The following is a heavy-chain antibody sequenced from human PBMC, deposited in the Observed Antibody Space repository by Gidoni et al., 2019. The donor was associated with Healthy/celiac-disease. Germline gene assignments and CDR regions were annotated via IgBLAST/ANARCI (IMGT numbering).Heavy chain of an antibody. J-gene: IGHJ6*02. CDR3: ARAPEGAYDFWSGYYREYYYYGMDV. CDR2: ISYDGSNK. D-gene: IGHD3-3*01. CDR1: GFTFSSYA. Sequence: QVQLVESGGGVVQPGRSLRLSCAASGFTFSSYAMHWVRQAPGKGLEWVAVISYDGSNKYYADSVKGRFTISRDNSKNTLYLQMNSLRAEDTAVYYCARAPEGAYDFWSGYYREYYYYGMDVWGQGTTVTVSS. V-gene: IGHV3-30*04.